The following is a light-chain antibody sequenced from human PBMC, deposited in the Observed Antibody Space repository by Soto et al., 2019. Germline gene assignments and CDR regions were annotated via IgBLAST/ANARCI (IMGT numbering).Light chain of an antibody. CDR2: AAS. Sequence: DMEMTQSPSSLSASVGDRVTITCRASQSISNYLNWYQHKPGKVPKRLIYAASSLKSGVPTRFSGSGSGTDFTLTINSLQPEDFATYYCQQSYGTPLTFGGGTKIEIK. V-gene: IGKV1-39*01. J-gene: IGKJ4*01. CDR1: QSISNY. CDR3: QQSYGTPLT.